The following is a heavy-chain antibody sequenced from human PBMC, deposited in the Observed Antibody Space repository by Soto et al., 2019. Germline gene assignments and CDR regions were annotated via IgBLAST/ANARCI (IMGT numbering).Heavy chain of an antibody. CDR1: GFTFTSFA. CDR2: LSRSGGAT. Sequence: GGSLRLSCAASGFTFTSFAVSWVRQAPGKGLEWVAALSRSGGATYYADSVRGRFTISRDASKDTLFLQMSNLRAEDTALYYCSKGEMSTIRNSFDPWGQGTLVTVSS. CDR3: SKGEMSTIRNSFDP. V-gene: IGHV3-23*01. J-gene: IGHJ5*02. D-gene: IGHD1-7*01.